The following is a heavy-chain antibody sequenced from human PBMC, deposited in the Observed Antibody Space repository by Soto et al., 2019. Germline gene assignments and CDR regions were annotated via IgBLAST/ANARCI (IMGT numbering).Heavy chain of an antibody. J-gene: IGHJ6*02. CDR2: ISYDGSNK. CDR3: AGGTYSSGWYYYYGMDV. D-gene: IGHD6-19*01. V-gene: IGHV3-30-3*01. CDR1: GFTFSSYA. Sequence: GGSLRLSCAASGFTFSSYAMHWVRQAPGKGLEWVAVISYDGSNKYYADSVKGRFTISRDNSKNTLYLQMNSLRAEDTAVYYCAGGTYSSGWYYYYGMDVWGQGTTVTVSS.